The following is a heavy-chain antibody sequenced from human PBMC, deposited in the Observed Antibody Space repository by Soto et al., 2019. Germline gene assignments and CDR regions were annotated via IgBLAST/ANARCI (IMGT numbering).Heavy chain of an antibody. J-gene: IGHJ5*02. CDR3: ARDKGYGSGSLGHNWFDP. D-gene: IGHD3-10*01. V-gene: IGHV4-39*02. Sequence: SETLSLTCSLSGASITSTTYFWAWIRQPPGKGLEWVGSIYYSGKTHYNPSLKSRTTISVDRSRNQFSLQVSSVTAADTAVYYCARDKGYGSGSLGHNWFDPWGQGTLVTVSS. CDR1: GASITSTTYF. CDR2: IYYSGKT.